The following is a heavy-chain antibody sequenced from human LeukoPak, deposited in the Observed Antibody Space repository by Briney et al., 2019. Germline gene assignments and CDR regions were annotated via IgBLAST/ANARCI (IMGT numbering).Heavy chain of an antibody. CDR3: ARGNPGAYDSSGYYLQYYYYYMDV. V-gene: IGHV4-34*01. CDR2: INRSGST. J-gene: IGHJ6*03. Sequence: SETLSLTCAVYGGSFSGYHWSWIRQPPGKGLEWIGEINRSGSTNYNPSLKSRVTISVDTSKNQFFLKLSSVTAADTAVYYCARGNPGAYDSSGYYLQYYYYYMDVWGKGTTVTVSS. CDR1: GGSFSGYH. D-gene: IGHD3-22*01.